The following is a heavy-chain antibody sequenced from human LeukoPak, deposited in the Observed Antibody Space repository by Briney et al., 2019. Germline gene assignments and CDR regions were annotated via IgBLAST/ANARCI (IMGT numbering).Heavy chain of an antibody. CDR3: ARGHSGWYSASYYYYYMDV. Sequence: SETLSLTCTVSGGSISSGGYYWSWIRQPPGKGLEWIGYIYHSGSTYYNPSLKSRVTISVDRSKNQFSLKLSPVTAADTAVYYCARGHSGWYSASYYYYYMDVWGKGTTVTVSS. V-gene: IGHV4-30-2*01. J-gene: IGHJ6*03. CDR2: IYHSGST. CDR1: GGSISSGGYY. D-gene: IGHD6-19*01.